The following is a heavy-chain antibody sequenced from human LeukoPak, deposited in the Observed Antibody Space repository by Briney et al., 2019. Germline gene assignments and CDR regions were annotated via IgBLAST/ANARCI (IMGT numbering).Heavy chain of an antibody. CDR3: AREAVAGLEFDY. Sequence: SETLSLTCAVYGGSFSGYYWSWIRQPPGKGLEWSGEINHSGSTNYNPSLKRRVTISVDTSKNQFSLKLSSVTAADTAVYYCAREAVAGLEFDYWGQGTLVTVSS. J-gene: IGHJ4*02. CDR1: GGSFSGYY. D-gene: IGHD6-19*01. CDR2: INHSGST. V-gene: IGHV4-34*01.